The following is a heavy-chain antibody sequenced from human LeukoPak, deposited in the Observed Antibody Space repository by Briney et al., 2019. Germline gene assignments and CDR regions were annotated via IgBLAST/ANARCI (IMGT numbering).Heavy chain of an antibody. D-gene: IGHD3-3*01. V-gene: IGHV4-30-4*08. CDR1: GGSISSGDYY. Sequence: SQTLSLTCTVSGGSISSGDYYWSWIRQPPGKGLEWIGYIYYSGSTYYNPSLKSRVTISVDTSKNQFSLKLSSVTAADTAVYYCARTGRFLEWFGPLEGFDYWDQGTLVTVSS. J-gene: IGHJ4*02. CDR2: IYYSGST. CDR3: ARTGRFLEWFGPLEGFDY.